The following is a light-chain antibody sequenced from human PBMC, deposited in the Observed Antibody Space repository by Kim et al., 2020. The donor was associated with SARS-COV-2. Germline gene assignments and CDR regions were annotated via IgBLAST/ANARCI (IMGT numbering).Light chain of an antibody. CDR3: AAWDDSLNGYWV. CDR1: TSNIGSNT. V-gene: IGLV1-44*01. CDR2: SNN. Sequence: QRVTISCSGSTSNIGSNTVNWYQQLPGTAPKLLIYSNNQRPSGVPDRFSGSKSGTSASLAISGLQSEDEADYYCAAWDDSLNGYWVFGGGTQLTVL. J-gene: IGLJ3*02.